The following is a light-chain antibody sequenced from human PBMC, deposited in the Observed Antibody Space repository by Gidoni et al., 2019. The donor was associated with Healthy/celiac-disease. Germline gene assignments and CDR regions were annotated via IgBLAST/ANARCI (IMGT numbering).Light chain of an antibody. CDR2: DAS. J-gene: IGKJ1*01. CDR1: QDISNY. CDR3: QQYDNLPLWT. V-gene: IGKV1-33*01. Sequence: DFQIPQPPSTLSASVGDRVTITCQASQDISNYLNWYQQKPGKAPKLLIYDASNLETGVPSRFSGSGSGTDFTFTISSLQPEDIATYYCQQYDNLPLWTVGQGTKVEIK.